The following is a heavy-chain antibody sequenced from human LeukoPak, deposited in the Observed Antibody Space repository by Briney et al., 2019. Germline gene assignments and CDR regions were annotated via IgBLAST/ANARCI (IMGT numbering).Heavy chain of an antibody. J-gene: IGHJ3*01. V-gene: IGHV3-11*01. Sequence: PGGSLRLSCAASGFTFSDYSMSWIRQAPGKGLGWVSCISSSGGTIYYADSVKGRFTISRDNAKNSLYLQMNSLRAEDTAVYYCAGRRAWDDAFDYWGQGTMVTVSS. CDR1: GFTFSDYS. D-gene: IGHD1-26*01. CDR2: ISSSGGTI. CDR3: AGRRAWDDAFDY.